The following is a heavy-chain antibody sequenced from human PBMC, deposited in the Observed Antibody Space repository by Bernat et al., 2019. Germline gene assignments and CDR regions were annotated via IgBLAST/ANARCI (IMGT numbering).Heavy chain of an antibody. CDR3: AREGAAAGTWYFDL. Sequence: QVQLVESGGGLVKPGGSLRLSCAASGFTFSDYYMSWIRQAPGKGLEWVSYISSSSSYTNYADSVKGRFTISRDNAKNSLYLQMNSLRAEDTAVYYCAREGAAAGTWYFDLWDRGTLVTVSS. J-gene: IGHJ2*01. CDR2: ISSSSSYT. CDR1: GFTFSDYY. V-gene: IGHV3-11*05. D-gene: IGHD6-13*01.